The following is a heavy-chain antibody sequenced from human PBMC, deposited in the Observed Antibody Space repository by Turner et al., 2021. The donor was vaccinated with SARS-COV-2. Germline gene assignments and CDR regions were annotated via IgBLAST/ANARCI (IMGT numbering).Heavy chain of an antibody. J-gene: IGHJ6*02. D-gene: IGHD2-15*01. CDR1: GFTFSNYW. CDR2: INSDGSST. V-gene: IGHV3-74*01. CDR3: ASGGSWIYVMDV. Sequence: EVQLVESGGGLVQPGGSLRISCAASGFTFSNYWMHWVRQAPGKGLVWVSRINSDGSSTRYADSVKGRFTISRDNAKNTLYLQMNSLRAEDTAVYYCASGGSWIYVMDVWGQGTTVTVSS.